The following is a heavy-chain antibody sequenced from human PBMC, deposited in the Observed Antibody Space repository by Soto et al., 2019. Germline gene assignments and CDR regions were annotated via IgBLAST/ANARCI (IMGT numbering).Heavy chain of an antibody. CDR1: GGTFSSYA. CDR3: AKETYSGSYYYYFDY. CDR2: IIPIFGTA. Sequence: SVKVSCKASGGTFSSYAISWVRQAPGQGVEWMGGIIPIFGTANYAQKFQGRVTITADESKNTLYLQMNSLRAEDTAVYYCAKETYSGSYYYYFDYWGQGTLVTVSS. V-gene: IGHV1-69*13. D-gene: IGHD1-26*01. J-gene: IGHJ4*02.